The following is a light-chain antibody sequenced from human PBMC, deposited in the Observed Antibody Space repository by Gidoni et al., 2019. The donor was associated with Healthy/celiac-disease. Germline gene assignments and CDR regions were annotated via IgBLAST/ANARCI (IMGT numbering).Light chain of an antibody. CDR1: QGISSY. CDR3: QQLNSYPL. V-gene: IGKV1-9*01. Sequence: IQLTQSPSSLSASVGDRVTITCRASQGISSYLAWYQQKPGKAPKLLLYAASTLQSGVPSRFSGSGSVTDFTLTIRSLQPEDFATYFGQQLNSYPLFGPGTKVDIK. J-gene: IGKJ3*01. CDR2: AAS.